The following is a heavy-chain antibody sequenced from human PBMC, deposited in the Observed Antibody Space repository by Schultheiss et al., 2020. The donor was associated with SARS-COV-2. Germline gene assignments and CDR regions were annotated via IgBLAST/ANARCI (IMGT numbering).Heavy chain of an antibody. D-gene: IGHD6-13*01. V-gene: IGHV4-59*08. CDR3: ARAAADYFDY. CDR2: IYYSGST. J-gene: IGHJ4*02. Sequence: SETLSLTCAVYGGSFSGYYWSWIRQPPGKGLEWIGYIYYSGSTNYNPSLKSRVTISVDTSKNQFSPQLNSVTAADTAVYYCARAAADYFDYWGQGTLVTVSS. CDR1: GGSFSGYY.